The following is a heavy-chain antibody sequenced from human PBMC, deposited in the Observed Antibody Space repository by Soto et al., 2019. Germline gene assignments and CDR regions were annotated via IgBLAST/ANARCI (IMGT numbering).Heavy chain of an antibody. CDR3: EVTTGY. CDR1: GYTFTEYV. CDR2: VSPENKNA. V-gene: IGHV1-8*01. Sequence: ASVKVSCKTSGYTFTEYVINCVRQAPGQGPEYMGWVSPENKNAGYAPQFRGRVSMTTDTTISTAYLEVTNLTYEDTAVYYCEVTTGYWGQGTMVTVSS. D-gene: IGHD1-1*01. J-gene: IGHJ4*02.